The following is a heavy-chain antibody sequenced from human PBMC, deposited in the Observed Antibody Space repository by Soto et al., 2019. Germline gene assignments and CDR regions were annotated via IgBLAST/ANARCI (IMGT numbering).Heavy chain of an antibody. Sequence: QVQLQESGPGLMKPSQTLSLTCTVSGGSISSGDYYWSWIRQPPGKGLEWIGYIYYSGSTYYNPSLKSRFTISVDTSKNQFSLKLSSVTAADTAVYYCARIENGGGLAEYYYYGMDVWGQGTTVTVSS. CDR3: ARIENGGGLAEYYYYGMDV. D-gene: IGHD1-1*01. CDR1: GGSISSGDYY. J-gene: IGHJ6*02. V-gene: IGHV4-30-4*01. CDR2: IYYSGST.